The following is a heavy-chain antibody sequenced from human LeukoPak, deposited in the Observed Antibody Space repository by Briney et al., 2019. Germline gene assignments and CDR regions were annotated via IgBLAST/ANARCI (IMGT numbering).Heavy chain of an antibody. CDR1: GFTFSTYW. V-gene: IGHV3-7*01. CDR2: IKEDGTGK. Sequence: GGSLRLSCAASGFTFSTYWMSWVRQAPGKGLEWLANIKEDGTGKNHVDSVKGRFTISRDNAKNSLYLQMNSLRDEDTAVYYCARDDVYAFDIWGQGTMVTVSS. CDR3: ARDDVYAFDI. J-gene: IGHJ3*02.